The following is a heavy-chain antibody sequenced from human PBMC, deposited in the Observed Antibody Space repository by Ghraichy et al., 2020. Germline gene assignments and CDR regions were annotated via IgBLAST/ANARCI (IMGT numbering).Heavy chain of an antibody. CDR2: IYYSGST. CDR3: ARHPHTSLDITIFGVALNPGGGMDV. D-gene: IGHD3-3*01. Sequence: AGSLSLTCTVSGGSISSSSYYWGWIRQPPGKGLEWIGSIYYSGSTYYNPSLKSRVTISVDTSKNQFSLKLSSVTAADMAVYYCARHPHTSLDITIFGVALNPGGGMDVWGQGTTFTVSS. V-gene: IGHV4-39*01. CDR1: GGSISSSSYY. J-gene: IGHJ6*02.